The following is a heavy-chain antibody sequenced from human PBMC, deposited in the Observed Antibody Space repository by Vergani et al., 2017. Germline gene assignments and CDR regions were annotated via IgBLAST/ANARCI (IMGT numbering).Heavy chain of an antibody. CDR3: ARGYCSSTSCQRRWWFDP. CDR1: GYTFTSYG. Sequence: QVQLVQSGAEVKKPGASVTVSCKASGYTFTSYGFTWVRQAPGQGLEWMGWISGYSGNTNYAQKFQGRVTMTRDTSISTAYMELSRLRSDDTAVYYCARGYCSSTSCQRRWWFDPWGQGTLVTVSS. CDR2: ISGYSGNT. J-gene: IGHJ5*02. V-gene: IGHV1-18*01. D-gene: IGHD2-2*01.